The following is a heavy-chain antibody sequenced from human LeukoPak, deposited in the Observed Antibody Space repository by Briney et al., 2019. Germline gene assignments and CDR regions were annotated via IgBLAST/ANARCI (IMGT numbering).Heavy chain of an antibody. CDR3: AKETSSSFDY. D-gene: IGHD6-6*01. V-gene: IGHV3-23*01. CDR1: GFTFSSYA. J-gene: IGHJ4*02. CDR2: ISNSGGST. Sequence: GGSLRLSYGASGFTFSSYAMNWVRQAPGKGLEWVSGISNSGGSTYYADSVKGRFTISRDNSKNTLYLQMNSLRAEDTAVYYCAKETSSSFDYWGQGTLVTVSS.